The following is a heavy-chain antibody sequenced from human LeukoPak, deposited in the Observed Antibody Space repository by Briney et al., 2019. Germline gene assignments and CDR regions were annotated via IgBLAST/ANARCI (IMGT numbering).Heavy chain of an antibody. CDR3: AKRPSDYGDYVSYFDY. CDR2: ILDDGRRK. V-gene: IGHV3-30*18. Sequence: PGGSLRLSCAASGFSFISYGMQWVRQAPGKGLGWVGVILDDGRRKDYADSVKGRFTISRDNSKDTLYLQMNSLRAEDTAVYYCAKRPSDYGDYVSYFDYWGQGTLVTVSS. D-gene: IGHD4-17*01. J-gene: IGHJ4*02. CDR1: GFSFISYG.